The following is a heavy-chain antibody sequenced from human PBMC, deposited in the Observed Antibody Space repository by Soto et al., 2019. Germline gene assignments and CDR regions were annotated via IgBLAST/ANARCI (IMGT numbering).Heavy chain of an antibody. CDR3: ARDRGGGSNWFDP. V-gene: IGHV4-31*03. CDR2: IYYSGST. D-gene: IGHD3-16*01. J-gene: IGHJ5*02. CDR1: GGSISSGGYY. Sequence: QVQLQESGPGLVKPSQTLSLTCTVSGGSISSGGYYWSWIRQHPGKGLEWIGYIYYSGSTYYNPSLKSRVTISVDTSKNQFALKLSSVTAADTAVYYCARDRGGGSNWFDPWGQGTLVTVSS.